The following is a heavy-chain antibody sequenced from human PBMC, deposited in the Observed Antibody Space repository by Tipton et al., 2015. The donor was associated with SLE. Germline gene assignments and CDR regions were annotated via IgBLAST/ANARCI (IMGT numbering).Heavy chain of an antibody. V-gene: IGHV3-30*02. CDR3: AKESSEKFDQGSAYQH. Sequence: SLRLSCAASGFTFSSYGMHWVRQAPGKGLEWVAFIRYDGSNKYYADSVKGRFTISRDNSKNTLYLQMNSLRAEDTAVYFCAKESSEKFDQGSAYQHWGQGTLVTASS. D-gene: IGHD6-6*01. J-gene: IGHJ1*01. CDR2: IRYDGSNK. CDR1: GFTFSSYG.